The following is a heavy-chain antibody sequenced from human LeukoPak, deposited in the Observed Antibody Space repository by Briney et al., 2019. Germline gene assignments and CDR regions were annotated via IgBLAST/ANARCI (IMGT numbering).Heavy chain of an antibody. CDR1: GASISDYY. CDR3: ARTGRGGYFDF. V-gene: IGHV4-59*01. D-gene: IGHD1-14*01. J-gene: IGHJ2*01. CDR2: LLYSGSA. Sequence: SETLSLTCNVSGASISDYYWSWVRQSPEKGLEWIASLLYSGSAHYNPSLRSRVAISGDTSNNQFSLILTSVTTTDTAVYYCARTGRGGYFDFWGRGTLVTVSS.